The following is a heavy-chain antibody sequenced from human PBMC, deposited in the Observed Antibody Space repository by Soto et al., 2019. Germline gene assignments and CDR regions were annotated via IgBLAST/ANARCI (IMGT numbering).Heavy chain of an antibody. CDR2: IIPILGIA. CDR3: ARDRCSSTSCYGYYYYGMDV. V-gene: IGHV1-69*04. J-gene: IGHJ6*02. Sequence: ASVKVSCKASGGTFSSYTISWVRQAPGQGLEWMGRIIPILGIANYAQKFQGRVTITADKSTSTAYMELSSLRSEDTAVYYCARDRCSSTSCYGYYYYGMDVWGQGTTVTVSS. CDR1: GGTFSSYT. D-gene: IGHD2-2*01.